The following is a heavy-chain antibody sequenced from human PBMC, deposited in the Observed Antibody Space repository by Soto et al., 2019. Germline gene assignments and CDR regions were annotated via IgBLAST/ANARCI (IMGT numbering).Heavy chain of an antibody. J-gene: IGHJ4*01. CDR3: ASRLDY. CDR1: GFSFSNYA. V-gene: IGHV3-23*01. CDR2: ISGSASAT. Sequence: PXGSLRLACATSGFSFSNYAMSWVRQAPGKGLEWVSLISGSASATHYADSVKGRFTISRDNSKRTVYLQLNSLRAEDTAVYYCASRLDYWGQGTLVTVSS.